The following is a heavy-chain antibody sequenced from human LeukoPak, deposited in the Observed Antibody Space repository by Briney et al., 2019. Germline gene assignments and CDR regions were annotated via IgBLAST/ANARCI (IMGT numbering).Heavy chain of an antibody. CDR2: IYYSGST. J-gene: IGHJ5*02. V-gene: IGHV4-39*07. D-gene: IGHD3-22*01. Sequence: SETLSLACTVSGGSISSYYWGWIRQPPGKGLEWIGSIYYSGSTYYNPSLKSRVTISVDTSKNQFSLKLSSVTAADTAVYYCARDRYYYDSSQEYNWFDPWGQGTLVTVSS. CDR3: ARDRYYYDSSQEYNWFDP. CDR1: GGSISSYY.